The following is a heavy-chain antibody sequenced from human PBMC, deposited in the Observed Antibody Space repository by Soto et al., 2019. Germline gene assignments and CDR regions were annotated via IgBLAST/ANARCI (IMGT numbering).Heavy chain of an antibody. CDR3: ARGRDWNLNYYYYYMDV. CDR1: GYTFTSYD. Sequence: QVQLVQSGAEVKKPGASVKVSCKASGYTFTSYDINWVRQATGQGLEWMGWMNPNSGNIGYAQKFQGRVTMTRNTSISTAYMELSSLRSEDTAVYYCARGRDWNLNYYYYYMDVWGKGTTVTVSS. J-gene: IGHJ6*03. CDR2: MNPNSGNI. V-gene: IGHV1-8*01. D-gene: IGHD1-1*01.